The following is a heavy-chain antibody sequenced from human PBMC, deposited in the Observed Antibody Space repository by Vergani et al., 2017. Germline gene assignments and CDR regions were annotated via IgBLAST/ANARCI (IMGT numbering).Heavy chain of an antibody. J-gene: IGHJ4*02. CDR2: IYYSGST. D-gene: IGHD6-19*01. Sequence: QVQLQESGPGLVKPSETLSLTCTVSGGSISSYYWSWIRQPPGKGLEWIGYIYYSGSTNYNPSLKSRVTISVDTSKNQFSLKLSSVTAADTAVYYCARDTRYSSGWYGMGYYFDYWGQGTLVTVSS. CDR1: GGSISSYY. V-gene: IGHV4-59*12. CDR3: ARDTRYSSGWYGMGYYFDY.